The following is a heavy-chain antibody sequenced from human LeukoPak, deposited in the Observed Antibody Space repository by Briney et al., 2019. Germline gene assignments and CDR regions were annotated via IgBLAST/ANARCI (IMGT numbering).Heavy chain of an antibody. V-gene: IGHV4-39*05. Sequence: SETPSLTCTVSNASISSNTYYRAWIRQPPGKGLEWIANIYYSGSTYYSPSLKSRVTISVDTSKNQFSLKLSSVTAADTAVYYCANLISPGCFDPWGQGILVTVSS. CDR3: ANLISPGCFDP. CDR2: IYYSGST. J-gene: IGHJ5*02. CDR1: NASISSNTYY.